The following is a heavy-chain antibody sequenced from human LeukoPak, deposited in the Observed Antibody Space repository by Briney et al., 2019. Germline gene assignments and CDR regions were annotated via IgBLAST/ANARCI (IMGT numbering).Heavy chain of an antibody. V-gene: IGHV1-18*01. CDR2: ISAYNGDT. J-gene: IGHJ4*02. CDR1: GYSFGSFG. Sequence: ASVKVSCKGSGYSFGSFGINWVRQAPGRGLEWMGWISAYNGDTNYAQKFQGRVTMTTDTSTSTAYMDLMSLRSDDTAVYYCARGGYYGSGSFPDYWGQGTLVTVSS. D-gene: IGHD3-10*01. CDR3: ARGGYYGSGSFPDY.